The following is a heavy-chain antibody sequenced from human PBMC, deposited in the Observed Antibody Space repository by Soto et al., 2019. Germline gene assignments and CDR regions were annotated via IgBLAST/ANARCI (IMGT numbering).Heavy chain of an antibody. V-gene: IGHV1-2*02. CDR3: ARNMDYYYVRGSGNGHGV. CDR2: INPKFGDT. CDR1: GYTFTAYH. D-gene: IGHD3-10*02. J-gene: IGHJ6*02. Sequence: QVRLVQSGAEVKEPGDSVRVSCEASGYTFTAYHIHWVRQAPGQGLEWMGWINPKFGDTGYAQDFQGRVSMTSDMSISTVYMELSRLTSDDTAIYYCARNMDYYYVRGSGNGHGVRGQGTTVTVFS.